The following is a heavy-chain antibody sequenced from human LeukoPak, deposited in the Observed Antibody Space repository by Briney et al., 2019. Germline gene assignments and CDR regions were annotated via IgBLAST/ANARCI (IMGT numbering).Heavy chain of an antibody. CDR3: ARRRNYGGYFFDY. V-gene: IGHV5-51*01. J-gene: IGHJ4*02. CDR1: GYSFTSYW. CDR2: IYPGDSDT. D-gene: IGHD4-23*01. Sequence: GESLQISCQSSGYSFTSYWIGWVRQMPGKGLEWMGIIYPGDSDTRYSPSFQGQVTISADKSISTAYLQWSSLKASDTAMYYCARRRNYGGYFFDYWGQGTLVTVSS.